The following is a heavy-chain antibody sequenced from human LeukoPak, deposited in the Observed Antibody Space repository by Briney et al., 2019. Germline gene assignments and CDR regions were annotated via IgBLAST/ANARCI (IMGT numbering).Heavy chain of an antibody. Sequence: SVKVSCKASGGTFSSYAINWVRQAPGQGLEWMGRIISMFDIANYAQKFQGRVTITADKSTSTAYMELSSLRSEDTAVYYCARDGGYCSSTGCYKWFDPWGQGTLVTVSS. CDR1: GGTFSSYA. V-gene: IGHV1-69*04. J-gene: IGHJ5*02. D-gene: IGHD2-2*02. CDR3: ARDGGYCSSTGCYKWFDP. CDR2: IISMFDIA.